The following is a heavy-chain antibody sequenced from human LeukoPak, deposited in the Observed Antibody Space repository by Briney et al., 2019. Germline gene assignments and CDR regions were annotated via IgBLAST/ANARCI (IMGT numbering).Heavy chain of an antibody. J-gene: IGHJ4*02. D-gene: IGHD3-3*01. Sequence: GGSLRLSCPASGFTFSSHWMSWVRQPPGKGREWVGNIKQGGSEKYYVGSVKDRFTLPTDNAKNSLSLQVNGRRAEGTHVYYLAGSYYDFWSGYCCFDFGREGTLVTVS. CDR1: GFTFSSHW. CDR3: AGSYYDFWSGYCCFDF. V-gene: IGHV3-7*01. CDR2: IKQGGSEK.